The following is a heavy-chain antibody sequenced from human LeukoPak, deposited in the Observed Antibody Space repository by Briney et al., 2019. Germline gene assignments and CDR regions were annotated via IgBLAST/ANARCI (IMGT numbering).Heavy chain of an antibody. J-gene: IGHJ5*02. Sequence: GGSLRLSCAASGFTFSSYAMHWVRQAPGKGLEWVAVISYDGSNKYYADSVKGRFTISRDNSKNTLYLQMNSLRAEDTAVYYCARDPGIVVVVGARTFMPNWFDPWGQGTLVTVSS. D-gene: IGHD2-15*01. CDR3: ARDPGIVVVVGARTFMPNWFDP. CDR1: GFTFSSYA. CDR2: ISYDGSNK. V-gene: IGHV3-30*04.